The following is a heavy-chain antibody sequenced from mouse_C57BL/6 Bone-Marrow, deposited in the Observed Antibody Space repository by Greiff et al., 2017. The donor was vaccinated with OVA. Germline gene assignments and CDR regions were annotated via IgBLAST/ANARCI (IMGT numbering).Heavy chain of an antibody. CDR1: GFTFRSYT. D-gene: IGHD2-4*01. Sequence: EVMLVESGGGLVKPGGSLQLSCAASGFTFRSYTLSWVRQTPEKRLEWVATIRGGGGNTSYPDSVKVLFPLSRDNAKNTLYLQMSRLRSEDTALYYCARRRDYDRGVYYFDYWGQGTTLTVSS. V-gene: IGHV5-9*01. CDR3: ARRRDYDRGVYYFDY. J-gene: IGHJ2*01. CDR2: IRGGGGNT.